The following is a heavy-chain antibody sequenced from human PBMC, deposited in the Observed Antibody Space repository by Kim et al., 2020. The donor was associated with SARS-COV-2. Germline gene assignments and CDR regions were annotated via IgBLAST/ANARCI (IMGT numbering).Heavy chain of an antibody. Sequence: ASVKVSCKASGFPFTDFYMHWVRQAPGQGLEWMGLINPTNGNTWYAQKFQGRITMTEATSTNTIYMELHSLKSDDSALYYCSRMASSGSFDSWGQGTLLT. V-gene: IGHV1-46*03. CDR3: SRMASSGSFDS. D-gene: IGHD5-12*01. CDR2: INPTNGNT. CDR1: GFPFTDFY. J-gene: IGHJ4*02.